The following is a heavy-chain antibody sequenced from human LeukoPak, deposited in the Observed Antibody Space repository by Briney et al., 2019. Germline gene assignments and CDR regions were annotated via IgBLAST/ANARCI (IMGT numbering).Heavy chain of an antibody. Sequence: PSETLSLTCAVDGGSFSDYYWTWIRQPPGKGLEWIGELNHGGTTNYNPSLKSQLTISLDTSKNQFSLRLSSVTAADTAVYYCARVLRYYYGSGSYVDPWGQGTLVPVSS. CDR2: LNHGGTT. CDR1: GGSFSDYY. V-gene: IGHV4-34*01. J-gene: IGHJ5*02. CDR3: ARVLRYYYGSGSYVDP. D-gene: IGHD3-10*01.